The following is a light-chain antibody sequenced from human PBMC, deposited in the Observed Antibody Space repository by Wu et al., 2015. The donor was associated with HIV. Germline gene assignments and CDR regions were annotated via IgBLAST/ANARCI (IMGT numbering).Light chain of an antibody. CDR3: QQYGSSPYT. Sequence: EIVMTQSPATLSVSPGERATLSCRASQSAGSSYLAWYQQKPGQPPRLLIYAVSTRATGIPDRFSGSGSGTDFTLTISRLEPEDFAVYFCQQYGSSPYTFGQGTKLEIK. CDR2: AVS. V-gene: IGKV3-20*01. CDR1: QSAGSSY. J-gene: IGKJ2*01.